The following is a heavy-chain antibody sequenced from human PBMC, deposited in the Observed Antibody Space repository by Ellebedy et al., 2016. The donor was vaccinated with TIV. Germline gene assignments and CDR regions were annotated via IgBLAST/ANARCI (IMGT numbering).Heavy chain of an antibody. CDR2: ISKNSGSV. D-gene: IGHD3-10*01. CDR3: ARSYYGSGSPDY. Sequence: PGRSLRLSCAASGFKFGDYYMYWVRQAPGKGLEWVSGISKNSGSVGYADPVKGRFTISRDNAKNSLYLQMNSLRGEDTALYYCARSYYGSGSPDYWGQGTLVTVSS. V-gene: IGHV3-9*01. CDR1: GFKFGDYY. J-gene: IGHJ4*02.